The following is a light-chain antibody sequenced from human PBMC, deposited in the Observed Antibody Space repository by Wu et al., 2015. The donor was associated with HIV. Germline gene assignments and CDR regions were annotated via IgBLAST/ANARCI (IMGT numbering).Light chain of an antibody. J-gene: IGKJ4*01. CDR2: DAS. Sequence: EIVLTQSPGTLSLSPGQRATLSCRASQNIGSTSLAWYQQKPGQSPRLLIYDASSRASDIPDRFRGSGSGTEFTLTISSLQSEDFAVYYCQQYNKWRTFGGGTKVEIK. CDR1: QNIGST. CDR3: QQYNKWRT. V-gene: IGKV3D-15*01.